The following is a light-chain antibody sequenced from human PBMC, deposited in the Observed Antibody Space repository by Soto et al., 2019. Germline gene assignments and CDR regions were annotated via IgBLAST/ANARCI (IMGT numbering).Light chain of an antibody. CDR2: NTN. CDR1: RSNIGSNT. CDR3: AAWDDSLNGWV. Sequence: QLVLTQPPSASGTPGQRVTISCSGSRSNIGSNTVNWYQHLPGTAPKLLIYNTNQRASGVPDRFAGSKTATPASLAISGLQSEDEGDYYCAAWDDSLNGWVFGGGTKLTVL. J-gene: IGLJ3*02. V-gene: IGLV1-44*01.